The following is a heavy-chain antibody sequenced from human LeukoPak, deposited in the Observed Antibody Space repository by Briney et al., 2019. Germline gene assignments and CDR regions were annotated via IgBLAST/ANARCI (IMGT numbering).Heavy chain of an antibody. V-gene: IGHV3-74*01. CDR1: GFTFSSYW. CDR2: INSDGSST. J-gene: IGHJ4*02. D-gene: IGHD3-3*01. CDR3: ARFDFKD. Sequence: GGSLRLSCAASGFTFSSYWMHWVRQAPGKGLVWVSRINSDGSSTSYADSVKGRFTISRDNAKNTPYQYMNSLCDVDTAVYYCARFDFKDWGQGTLVTVSS.